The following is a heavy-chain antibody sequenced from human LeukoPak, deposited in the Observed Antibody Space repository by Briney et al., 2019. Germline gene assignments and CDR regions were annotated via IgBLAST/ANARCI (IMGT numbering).Heavy chain of an antibody. D-gene: IGHD2-2*01. V-gene: IGHV3-30-3*01. Sequence: GGSLRLSCAASGFTFSSYAMHWVRQAPGKGLEWVAVISYDGSNKYYADSVKGRFTISRDNSKNTLYLQMNSLRAEDTAVYYCAKVRYCSSTSCYDRYYGMDVWGQGTTVTVSS. J-gene: IGHJ6*02. CDR2: ISYDGSNK. CDR3: AKVRYCSSTSCYDRYYGMDV. CDR1: GFTFSSYA.